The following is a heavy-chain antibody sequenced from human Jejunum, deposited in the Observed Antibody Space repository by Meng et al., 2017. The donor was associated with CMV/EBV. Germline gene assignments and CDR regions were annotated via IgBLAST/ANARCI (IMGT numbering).Heavy chain of an antibody. CDR1: GGSINNYY. V-gene: IGHV4-4*07. CDR3: ARGPGASTREGFDY. CDR2: FYSSDTY. Sequence: QVQRQESGPGLVKPSETLSLTCTVSGGSINNYYWSWIRQSAEKGLEWIGRFYSSDTYNYHPSLNSRVTMSLDTSKNQFSLNLRSVTAADTAIYYCARGPGASTREGFDYWGLGTLVTVSS. D-gene: IGHD1-26*01. J-gene: IGHJ4*02.